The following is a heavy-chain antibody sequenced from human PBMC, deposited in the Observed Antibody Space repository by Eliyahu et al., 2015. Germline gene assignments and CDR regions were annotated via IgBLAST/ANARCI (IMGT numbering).Heavy chain of an antibody. CDR2: INHSGST. J-gene: IGHJ4*02. V-gene: IGHV4-34*01. D-gene: IGHD6-6*01. CDR3: ARGGLEYSSSFDY. CDR1: GGSFSGXY. Sequence: QVQLQQWGAGLLKPSETLSLTXAXYGGSFSGXYWXWIRQPPGKGXEWMGEINHSGSTNYNPSLKSRVTISVDTSKNQFSLKLSSVTAADTAIYYCARGGLEYSSSFDYWGQGTLVTVSS.